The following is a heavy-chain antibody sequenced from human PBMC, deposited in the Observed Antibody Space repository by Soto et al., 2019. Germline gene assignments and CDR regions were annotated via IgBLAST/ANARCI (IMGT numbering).Heavy chain of an antibody. J-gene: IGHJ3*02. CDR3: ATDRFGTRLGDAFDI. V-gene: IGHV1-3*01. CDR2: INAGNGNT. D-gene: IGHD3-10*01. CDR1: GYTFTSYA. Sequence: GASVKVSCKASGYTFTSYAMHWVRQAPGQRLEWMGWINAGNGNTKYSQKFQGRVTITRDTSASTAYMELSSLRSEDTAVYYCATDRFGTRLGDAFDIWGQGTMVTVSS.